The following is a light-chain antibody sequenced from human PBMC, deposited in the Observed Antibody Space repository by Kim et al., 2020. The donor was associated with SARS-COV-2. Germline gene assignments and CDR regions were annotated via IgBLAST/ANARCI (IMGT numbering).Light chain of an antibody. Sequence: QSALTQPPSVSGSPGQSVTISCTGTSSDVGSYNRVSWYQQPPCTAPPKLMIYEVSNRPSGVPDRFSGSKSGNTASLTISGLQAEDEADYYCSSYTSSSTVVFGGGTKLTVL. V-gene: IGLV2-18*02. CDR2: EVS. J-gene: IGLJ2*01. CDR1: SSDVGSYNR. CDR3: SSYTSSSTVV.